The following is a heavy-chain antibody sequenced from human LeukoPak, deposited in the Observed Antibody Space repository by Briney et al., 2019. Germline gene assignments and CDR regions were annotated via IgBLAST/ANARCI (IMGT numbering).Heavy chain of an antibody. CDR2: INHSGST. J-gene: IGHJ4*02. CDR1: GGSFSGYY. Sequence: SETLSLTCAVYGGSFSGYYWSWIRQPPGKGLEWIGEINHSGSTNYNPSLKSRVTISVDTSKNQFSLKLSSVTAADTAVYYCAREPQPAGFDYWGQGTLVTVSS. CDR3: AREPQPAGFDY. V-gene: IGHV4-34*01.